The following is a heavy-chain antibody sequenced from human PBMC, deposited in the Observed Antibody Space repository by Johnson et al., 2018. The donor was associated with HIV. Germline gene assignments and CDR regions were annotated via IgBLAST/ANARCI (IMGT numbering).Heavy chain of an antibody. CDR2: ISSSGST. D-gene: IGHD5-12*01. CDR3: ASQVRGLRLGVDAFDI. J-gene: IGHJ3*02. Sequence: QVQLVESGGGLVKPGGSLRLSCAASGFTFSDYYMSWIRQAPGKGLEWVSYISSSGSTTYADSVKGRFIISRDNAKNSLYLQMNSLRDEDTAFYYCASQVRGLRLGVDAFDIWGQGTLVTVSS. CDR1: GFTFSDYY. V-gene: IGHV3-11*05.